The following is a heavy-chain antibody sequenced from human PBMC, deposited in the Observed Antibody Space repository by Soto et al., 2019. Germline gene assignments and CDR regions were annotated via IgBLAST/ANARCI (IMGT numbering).Heavy chain of an antibody. CDR3: AGHYSTSLGY. J-gene: IGHJ4*02. D-gene: IGHD6-13*01. CDR1: GGSISSGGYS. V-gene: IGHV4-30-2*01. CDR2: IYDSGCT. Sequence: QLQLQESGSGLVKPSQTLSLTCAVSGGSISSGGYSWSCIRQPPGNGLEWIGYIYDSGCTYYNPSLKIRVTISLDRSKNQFSLKLSSVTAADTAVYYSAGHYSTSLGYWGQGTLVTVSS.